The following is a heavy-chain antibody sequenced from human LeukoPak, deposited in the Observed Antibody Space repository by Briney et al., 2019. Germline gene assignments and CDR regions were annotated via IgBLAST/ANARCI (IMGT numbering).Heavy chain of an antibody. CDR2: ISYDGSNK. Sequence: PGGSLRLSCAASGFTFSSYAMHWVRQAPGKGLEWVAVISYDGSNKYYADSVKGRFTISRDNSKNTLYLQMNSLRAEDTAVYYCARSGAQLWPVDYWGQGTLVTVSS. D-gene: IGHD5-18*01. V-gene: IGHV3-30-3*01. CDR1: GFTFSSYA. CDR3: ARSGAQLWPVDY. J-gene: IGHJ4*02.